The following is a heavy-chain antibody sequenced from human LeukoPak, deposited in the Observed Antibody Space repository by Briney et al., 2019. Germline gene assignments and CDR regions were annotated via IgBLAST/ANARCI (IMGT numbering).Heavy chain of an antibody. CDR3: ARLIGPRAEYYYDSSGGGLDY. Sequence: YPSETLSLTCTVSGGSISSSSYYWGWLRQPPGKGLEWIGSIYYSGSTYYNPSLKSRVTISVDTSKNQFSLKLSSVTAADTAVYYCARLIGPRAEYYYDSSGGGLDYWGQGTLVTVSS. J-gene: IGHJ4*02. D-gene: IGHD3-22*01. CDR1: GGSISSSSYY. V-gene: IGHV4-39*01. CDR2: IYYSGST.